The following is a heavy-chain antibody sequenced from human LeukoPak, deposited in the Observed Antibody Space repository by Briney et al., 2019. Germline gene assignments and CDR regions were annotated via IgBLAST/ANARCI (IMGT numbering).Heavy chain of an antibody. D-gene: IGHD2-21*01. CDR1: GFTFSNYE. J-gene: IGHJ4*02. CDR3: ARVSYFGSAGFDY. Sequence: GGSLRLSCGASGFTFSNYEMNWVRQAPGMGLEWVSYIIDSGSTIYYPDSVRGPFTISRDNAKNSLYLQMNSLRAEDTAVYSCARVSYFGSAGFDYWGQGTLVTVSS. CDR2: IIDSGSTI. V-gene: IGHV3-48*03.